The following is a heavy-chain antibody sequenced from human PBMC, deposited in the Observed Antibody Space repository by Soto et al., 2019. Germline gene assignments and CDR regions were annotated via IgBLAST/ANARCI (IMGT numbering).Heavy chain of an antibody. Sequence: EVQLLESGGGLVQPGGSLRLSCAASGFSFSSYAMSWVRQAPGKGLEWVSAISGSGGSTYYADSVKGRFTISRDNSKNTLYRQMNSLRAEYTAVYYCAKDGARLQLYWFDPWGQGTLVTVSS. V-gene: IGHV3-23*01. J-gene: IGHJ5*02. CDR3: AKDGARLQLYWFDP. D-gene: IGHD2-15*01. CDR1: GFSFSSYA. CDR2: ISGSGGST.